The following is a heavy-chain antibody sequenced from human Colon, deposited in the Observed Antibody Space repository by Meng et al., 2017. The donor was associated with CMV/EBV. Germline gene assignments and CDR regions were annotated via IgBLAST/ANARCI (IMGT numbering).Heavy chain of an antibody. CDR1: GFTFNKYA. J-gene: IGHJ6*02. Sequence: GESLKISCAASGFTFNKYALNWVRQAPGKGLEWVAGISGSSNSAYYADSVKGRFTISRDNSKNTVYLQMNSLRAEDTVVYYCAKDCATTRCPSGYYYGMDVWGQGTTVTVSS. CDR2: ISGSSNSA. CDR3: AKDCATTRCPSGYYYGMDV. V-gene: IGHV3-23*01. D-gene: IGHD2-2*01.